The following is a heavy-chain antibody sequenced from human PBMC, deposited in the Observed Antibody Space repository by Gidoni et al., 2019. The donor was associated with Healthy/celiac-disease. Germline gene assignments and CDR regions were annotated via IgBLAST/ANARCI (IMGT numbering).Heavy chain of an antibody. D-gene: IGHD3-3*01. CDR3: ASTYYDFWSSIDY. V-gene: IGHV4-34*01. J-gene: IGHJ4*02. CDR1: GGSFSGYS. CDR2: INHSGST. Sequence: QVQLQQWGAGLLKPSETLSLTCAVYGGSFSGYSWSWIRQPPGKGLEWIGEINHSGSTNYNPSLKSRVTISVDTSKNQFSLKLSSVTAADTAVYYCASTYYDFWSSIDYWGQGTLVTVSS.